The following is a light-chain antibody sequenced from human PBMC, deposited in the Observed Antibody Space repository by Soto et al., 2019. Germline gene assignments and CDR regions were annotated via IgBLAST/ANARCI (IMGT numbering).Light chain of an antibody. CDR2: EVS. Sequence: QSVLTQPASVSGSPGQAITISCSGSSSDVGAHNFVSWYQHHPGKAPKLMIYEVSNRPSGVSNRFSGSKSGNTASLTISGLQAEDEADYYCNSYTSSNTYVFGSRTKLTV. CDR1: SSDVGAHNF. CDR3: NSYTSSNTYV. V-gene: IGLV2-14*01. J-gene: IGLJ1*01.